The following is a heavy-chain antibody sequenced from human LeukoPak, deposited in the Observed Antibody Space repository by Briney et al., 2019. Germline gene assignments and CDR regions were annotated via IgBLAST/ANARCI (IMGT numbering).Heavy chain of an antibody. CDR2: IYYSGGT. CDR3: ARAWDTAMVDY. CDR1: GGSISSGDNY. Sequence: SQTLSLTCTVSGGSISSGDNYWSWIRQPPGKGLEWIGYIYYSGGTYCNPSLKSRVTISVDTSKNQFSPKLSSVTAADTAVYYCARAWDTAMVDYWGQGTLVTVSS. J-gene: IGHJ4*02. V-gene: IGHV4-30-4*08. D-gene: IGHD5-18*01.